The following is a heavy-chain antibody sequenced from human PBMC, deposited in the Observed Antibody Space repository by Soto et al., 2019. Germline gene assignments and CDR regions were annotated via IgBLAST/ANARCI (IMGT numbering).Heavy chain of an antibody. CDR2: ISYDGSNK. D-gene: IGHD1-1*01. CDR3: ARQTGPKDYYYGMDV. J-gene: IGHJ6*02. CDR1: GFTFSSYG. Sequence: VQLVESGGGVVQPGRSLRLSCAASGFTFSSYGMHWVRQAPGKGLEWVAVISYDGSNKYYADSVKGRFTISRDNSKNTLYLQMNSLRAEDTAVYYCARQTGPKDYYYGMDVWGQGTTVTVSS. V-gene: IGHV3-30*03.